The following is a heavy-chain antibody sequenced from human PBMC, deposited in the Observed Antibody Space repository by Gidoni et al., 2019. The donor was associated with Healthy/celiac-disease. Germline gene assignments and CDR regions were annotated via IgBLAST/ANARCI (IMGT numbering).Heavy chain of an antibody. D-gene: IGHD2-2*01. Sequence: QVQLVQSGAEVQKPGASVKVSCKASGYPFTGYYMHCVRQAPGQGREWMGWINPNSGGTNYAQKFQGWVTMTRDTAIRTAYMELSRLRSDETAVYYCARGESIVVVPAADLPYYYYGMDVWGQGTTVTVSS. CDR1: GYPFTGYY. J-gene: IGHJ6*02. CDR2: INPNSGGT. V-gene: IGHV1-2*04. CDR3: ARGESIVVVPAADLPYYYYGMDV.